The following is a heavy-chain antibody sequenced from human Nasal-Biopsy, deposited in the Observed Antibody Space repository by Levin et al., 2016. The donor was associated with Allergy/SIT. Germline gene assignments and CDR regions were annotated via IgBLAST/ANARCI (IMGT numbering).Heavy chain of an antibody. CDR2: IWSTGTID. Sequence: GESLKISCAASGFSISDHGMHWVRQAPGKGLEWVAIIWSTGTIDKYRDSVKGRFTISRDTSRNMVYLQMDSLRAEDAGLYYCARGSPFHFFYALDVWGQGTTVTVSS. CDR3: ARGSPFHFFYALDV. V-gene: IGHV3-33*01. CDR1: GFSISDHG. J-gene: IGHJ6*02. D-gene: IGHD2/OR15-2a*01.